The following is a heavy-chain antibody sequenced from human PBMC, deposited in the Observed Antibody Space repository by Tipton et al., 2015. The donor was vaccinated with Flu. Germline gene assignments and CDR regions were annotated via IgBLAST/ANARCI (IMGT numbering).Heavy chain of an antibody. Sequence: TLSLTCTVSSGSIRSTNYFCAWIRQPPGKGLEWIGSIHYSGNTYYNPSLKSRLTISVDTSKNHFSLNLNSVTAADTAVYYCARLSYYDVDLKNYYFEYWGQGTLVTVSS. J-gene: IGHJ4*02. V-gene: IGHV4-39*02. CDR1: SGSIRSTNYF. CDR2: IHYSGNT. D-gene: IGHD3-10*02. CDR3: ARLSYYDVDLKNYYFEY.